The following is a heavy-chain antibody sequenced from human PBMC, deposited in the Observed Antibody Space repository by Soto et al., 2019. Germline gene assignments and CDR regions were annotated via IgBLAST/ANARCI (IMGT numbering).Heavy chain of an antibody. D-gene: IGHD6-19*01. CDR2: INHSGST. V-gene: IGHV4-34*01. J-gene: IGHJ4*02. CDR1: GGSFSGYY. CDR3: AKSGDSAGWGIDF. Sequence: QVQLQQWGAGLLKPSETLSLTCAVYGGSFSGYYWSWIRQPPGKGLEWIGEINHSGSTNYNPSLKSRVTISVDTSKNQFSLKLSSVTAADTAVYYCAKSGDSAGWGIDFWGQGTLVTVSS.